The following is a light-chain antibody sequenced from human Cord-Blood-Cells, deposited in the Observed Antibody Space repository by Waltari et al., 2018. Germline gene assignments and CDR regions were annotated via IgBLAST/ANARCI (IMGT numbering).Light chain of an antibody. CDR1: SSDVGGYNY. J-gene: IGLJ1*01. V-gene: IGLV2-14*01. CDR2: DGS. CDR3: SSYTSSSTLYV. Sequence: QSALTQPASVSGSPGQSITISCTGTSSDVGGYNYVSWYQQHPGKAPKLMIYDGSNRPSGVSNRFSGPKSGNTASLTISGLQAEDEADYYCSSYTSSSTLYVFGTGTKVTVL.